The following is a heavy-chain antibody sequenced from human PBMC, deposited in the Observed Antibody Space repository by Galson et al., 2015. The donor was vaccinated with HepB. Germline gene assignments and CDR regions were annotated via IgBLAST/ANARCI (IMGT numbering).Heavy chain of an antibody. CDR2: ISAYNGNT. J-gene: IGHJ4*02. V-gene: IGHV1-18*04. CDR3: ARAYYYDSSGYYPY. D-gene: IGHD3-22*01. CDR1: GYTFTSYG. Sequence: SVKVSCKASGYTFTSYGISWVRQAPGQGLEWMGWISAYNGNTNYAQKLQGRVTMTTDTSTSTAYMELRSLRSDDTAVYYCARAYYYDSSGYYPYWGQGTLVTVSS.